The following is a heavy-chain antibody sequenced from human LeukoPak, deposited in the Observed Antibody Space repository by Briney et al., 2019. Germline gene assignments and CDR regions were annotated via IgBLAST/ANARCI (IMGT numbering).Heavy chain of an antibody. CDR1: GFTVSSTY. V-gene: IGHV3-53*01. D-gene: IGHD6-6*01. CDR2: IYSGGST. Sequence: GGSLRLSCPASGFTVSSTYMSWVRQAPGKGLEWVSVIYSGGSTYYADSVKGRFTISRDNSKNTLYLQMNSLRAEDTAVYYCARDRLYSSSSEDYWGQGTLVTVS. J-gene: IGHJ4*02. CDR3: ARDRLYSSSSEDY.